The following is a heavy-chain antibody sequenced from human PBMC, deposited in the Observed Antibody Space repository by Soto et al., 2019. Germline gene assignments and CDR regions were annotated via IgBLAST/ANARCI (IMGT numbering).Heavy chain of an antibody. V-gene: IGHV4-59*01. CDR1: GGSISSYY. J-gene: IGHJ3*02. Sequence: PSETLSLTCTVSGGSISSYYWSWIRQPPGKGLEWIGYIYYSGSTNYNPSLKSRVTISVDTSKNQFSLKLSSVTAADTAVYYCAREGVVAAPGAFDIWGQGTMVTVSS. CDR3: AREGVVAAPGAFDI. CDR2: IYYSGST. D-gene: IGHD2-15*01.